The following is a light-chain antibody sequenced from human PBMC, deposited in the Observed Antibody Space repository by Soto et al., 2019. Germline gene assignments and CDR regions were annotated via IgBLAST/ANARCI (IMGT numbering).Light chain of an antibody. CDR1: QSVSSY. CDR3: QQRSNWPLT. V-gene: IGKV3-11*01. J-gene: IGKJ3*01. CDR2: DAS. Sequence: EIVLTKSPATLSLSPGESATLSCRASQSVSSYLAWYQQKPGQAPRLLIYDASNRATGIPARFSGSGSGTDFTLTISSLEPEDFAVYYCQQRSNWPLTFGPGTKVDIK.